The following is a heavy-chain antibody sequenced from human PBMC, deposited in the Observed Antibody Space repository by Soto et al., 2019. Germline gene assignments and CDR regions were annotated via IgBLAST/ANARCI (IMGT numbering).Heavy chain of an antibody. CDR3: TTDLLRYYGSGSYPPY. V-gene: IGHV3-15*07. CDR2: IKSKTDGGTT. D-gene: IGHD3-10*01. CDR1: SVSNAW. J-gene: IGHJ4*02. Sequence: SVSNAWMNWVRQAPGKGLEWVGRIKSKTDGGTTDYAAPVKGRFTISRDDSKNTLYLQMNSLKTEDTAVYYCTTDLLRYYGSGSYPPYWGQGTLVTVSS.